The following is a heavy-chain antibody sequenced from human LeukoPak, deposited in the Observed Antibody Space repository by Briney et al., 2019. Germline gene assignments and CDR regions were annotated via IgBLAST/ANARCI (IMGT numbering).Heavy chain of an antibody. CDR2: IYYSGST. CDR3: ARHMGLGYSYGYPYFDY. CDR1: GGYISSYY. J-gene: IGHJ4*02. Sequence: SETLSLTCTVSGGYISSYYWSWIRQPPGKGLEWIGYIYYSGSTNYNPSLKSRVTIPVDTSKNQFSLKLSSVTAADTAVYYCARHMGLGYSYGYPYFDYWGQGTLVTVSS. D-gene: IGHD5-18*01. V-gene: IGHV4-59*08.